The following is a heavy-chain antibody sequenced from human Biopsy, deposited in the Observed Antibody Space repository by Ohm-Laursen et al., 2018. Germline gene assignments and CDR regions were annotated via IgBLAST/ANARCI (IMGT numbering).Heavy chain of an antibody. V-gene: IGHV1-2*02. CDR2: INPNSGGT. J-gene: IGHJ4*02. CDR1: GYTFIDYY. CDR3: ARRTWDN. Sequence: ASVKVSCKASGYTFIDYYIHWVRQAPGQGLEWMGLINPNSGGTKYAQKFQGRVTMAGDTSINTVHMELRNLRSDDTAVYYCARRTWDNWGLGTLITVSS.